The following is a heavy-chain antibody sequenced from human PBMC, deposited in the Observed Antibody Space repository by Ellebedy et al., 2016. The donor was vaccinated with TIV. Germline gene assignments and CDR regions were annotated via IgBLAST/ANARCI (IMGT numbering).Heavy chain of an antibody. Sequence: GGSLRLSCAASGFIFRSYWMSWVRQAPGKGLEWVANIYQDGSDPYYVDSVKGRFTISRDNANKSLFLQMNSLRVEDTAVYYCARRGSYGDYAVQVNSWFDTWGQGTLVTVSS. J-gene: IGHJ5*02. V-gene: IGHV3-7*01. CDR2: IYQDGSDP. CDR1: GFIFRSYW. D-gene: IGHD4-17*01. CDR3: ARRGSYGDYAVQVNSWFDT.